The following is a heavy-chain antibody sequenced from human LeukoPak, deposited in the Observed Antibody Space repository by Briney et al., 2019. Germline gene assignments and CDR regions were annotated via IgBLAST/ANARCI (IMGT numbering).Heavy chain of an antibody. Sequence: PSETLSLTCAVYGGSFSAYYWSWIRQPPGKGLEWIGEINHSGSTNYNPSLKSRVTMSVDTSKNQFSLKLSSVTAADTAVYYCARAEPYDSSGYYRYYFDYWGQGTLVTVSS. CDR3: ARAEPYDSSGYYRYYFDY. V-gene: IGHV4-34*01. CDR2: INHSGST. D-gene: IGHD3-22*01. J-gene: IGHJ4*02. CDR1: GGSFSAYY.